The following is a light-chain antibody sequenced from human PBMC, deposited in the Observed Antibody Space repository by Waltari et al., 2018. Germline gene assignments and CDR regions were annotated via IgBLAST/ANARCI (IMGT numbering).Light chain of an antibody. Sequence: IMLNKPHSVSEPPGQMVPIYCTRSSATMVISHVQWYHQRPCSSPTTVIYEDTQRRSGVPYRFSGAINRSSNSASRSIAGLKAEEEAVYYCQTYDGSNHVVFGGGTKLSVL. CDR1: SATMVISH. CDR3: QTYDGSNHVV. J-gene: IGLJ2*01. V-gene: IGLV6-57*01. CDR2: EDT.